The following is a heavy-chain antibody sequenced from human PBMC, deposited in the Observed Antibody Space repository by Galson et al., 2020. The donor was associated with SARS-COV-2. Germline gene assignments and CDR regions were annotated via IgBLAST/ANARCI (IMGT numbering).Heavy chain of an antibody. CDR1: GYIFRSYW. D-gene: IGHD2-2*01. CDR3: AKVLSYCSSSGCDGMDV. Sequence: GESLKISCKGSGYIFRSYWIGWVRQMPGKGLEWMGDIYPGDSDTRYSPSFQGQVTISADKSISTAYLQWSSLKASDSAIYYCAKVLSYCSSSGCDGMDVWCQGTTVIVSS. CDR2: IYPGDSDT. V-gene: IGHV5-51*01. J-gene: IGHJ6*02.